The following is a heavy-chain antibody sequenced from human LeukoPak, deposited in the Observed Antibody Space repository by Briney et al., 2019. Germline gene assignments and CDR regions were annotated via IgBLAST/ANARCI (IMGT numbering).Heavy chain of an antibody. CDR1: GFTFSSYS. V-gene: IGHV3-21*01. Sequence: PGGSLRLSCAASGFTFSSYSMNWVRQAPGKGLEWVSSISSSSSYIYYADSVKGRFTISRDNAKNSLYLQMNSLRAEDTAVYYCARDDYCGGDCYFDAFDIWGQGTMVTVPS. CDR2: ISSSSSYI. CDR3: ARDDYCGGDCYFDAFDI. D-gene: IGHD2-21*02. J-gene: IGHJ3*02.